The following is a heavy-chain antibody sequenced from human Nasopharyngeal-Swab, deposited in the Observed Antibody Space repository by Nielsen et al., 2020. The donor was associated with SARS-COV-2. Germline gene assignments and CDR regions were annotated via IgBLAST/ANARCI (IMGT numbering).Heavy chain of an antibody. CDR1: GGSISSSSYY. CDR3: KGSSGWYPLVEDY. D-gene: IGHD6-19*01. V-gene: IGHV4-39*01. Sequence: SETLSLTCTVSGGSISSSSYYWGWIRQPPGKGLEWIGSIYYSGSTYYNPSLKSRVTISVDTSKNQFSLKLSSVTAADTAVYYCKGSSGWYPLVEDYWGQGTLVTVSS. J-gene: IGHJ4*02. CDR2: IYYSGST.